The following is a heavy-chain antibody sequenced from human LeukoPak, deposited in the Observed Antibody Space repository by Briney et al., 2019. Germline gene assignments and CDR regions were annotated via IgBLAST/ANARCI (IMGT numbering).Heavy chain of an antibody. CDR1: GFTFSSYG. CDR2: ISYDGSNK. CDR3: ASRVTGDFDY. D-gene: IGHD1-14*01. Sequence: GRSLRLSCAASGFTFSSYGMHWVRQAPGKGLEWVAVISYDGSNKYYADSVKGRFTISRDNSKNTLYLQMNSLRAGDTAVYYCASRVTGDFDYWGQGTLVTVSS. V-gene: IGHV3-30*03. J-gene: IGHJ4*02.